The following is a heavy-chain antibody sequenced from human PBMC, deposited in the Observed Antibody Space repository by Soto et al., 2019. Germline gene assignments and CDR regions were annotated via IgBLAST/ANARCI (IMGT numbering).Heavy chain of an antibody. CDR3: ASNTRSHAFDI. J-gene: IGHJ3*02. V-gene: IGHV3-23*01. D-gene: IGHD2-2*01. CDR1: GVTVSSYA. Sequence: GGSLTLSCAASGVTVSSYAMSWVRQAPGKGLEWVSAISGSGGSTYYADSVKGRFTISRDNSKNTLYLQMNSLRAEDTAVYYCASNTRSHAFDIWGQGTMVTVSS. CDR2: ISGSGGST.